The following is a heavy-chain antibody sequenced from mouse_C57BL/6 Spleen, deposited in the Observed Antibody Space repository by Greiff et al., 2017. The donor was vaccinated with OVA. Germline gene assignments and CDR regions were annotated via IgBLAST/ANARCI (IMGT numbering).Heavy chain of an antibody. CDR1: GYSITSGYY. CDR3: ARSELGHFAY. D-gene: IGHD4-1*01. J-gene: IGHJ3*01. CDR2: ISYDGSN. Sequence: EVKLMESGPGLVKPSQSLSLTCSVTGYSITSGYYWNWIRQFPGNKLEWMGYISYDGSNNYNPSLKNRISITRDTSKNQFFLKLNSVTTEDTATYYCARSELGHFAYWGQGTLVTVSA. V-gene: IGHV3-6*01.